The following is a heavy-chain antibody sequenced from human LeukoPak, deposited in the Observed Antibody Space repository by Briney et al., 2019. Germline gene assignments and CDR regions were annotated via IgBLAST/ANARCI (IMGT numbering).Heavy chain of an antibody. V-gene: IGHV1-69*05. CDR2: IIPIFGTA. Sequence: SVKVSCKASGGTFSSYAISWVRQAPGQGLEWMGGIIPIFGTANYAQKFQGRVTITTDESTSTAYMELSSLRSEDTAVYYCARDRGIVVATMVELDYWGQGTLVTVSS. CDR3: ARDRGIVVATMVELDY. D-gene: IGHD5-12*01. J-gene: IGHJ4*02. CDR1: GGTFSSYA.